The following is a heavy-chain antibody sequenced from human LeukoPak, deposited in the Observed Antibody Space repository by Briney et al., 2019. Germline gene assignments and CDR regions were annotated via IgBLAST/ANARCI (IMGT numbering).Heavy chain of an antibody. J-gene: IGHJ4*02. Sequence: SETLSLTCAVYGGSFSGYYWSWIRQPPGKGLEWIGEINHSGSTNYNPSLKSRVTISVDTSKNQFSLKLSSVTAADTALYYCARSWILKFDYWGQGTLVTVSS. CDR1: GGSFSGYY. D-gene: IGHD5-18*01. CDR2: INHSGST. CDR3: ARSWILKFDY. V-gene: IGHV4-34*01.